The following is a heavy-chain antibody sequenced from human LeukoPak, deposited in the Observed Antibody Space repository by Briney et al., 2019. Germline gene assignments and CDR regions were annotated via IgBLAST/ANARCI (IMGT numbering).Heavy chain of an antibody. J-gene: IGHJ4*02. V-gene: IGHV4-39*01. Sequence: SETLSLTCTVSGGSISSSSYYWGWLRQPPGKGLEWIGSIYYSGSTYYNPSLNSRVTISVDTSKNQFSLKLSSVTAADTAVYYSARQYCSSTSCYDDYWGQGTQVTVSS. CDR3: ARQYCSSTSCYDDY. CDR2: IYYSGST. D-gene: IGHD2-2*01. CDR1: GGSISSSSYY.